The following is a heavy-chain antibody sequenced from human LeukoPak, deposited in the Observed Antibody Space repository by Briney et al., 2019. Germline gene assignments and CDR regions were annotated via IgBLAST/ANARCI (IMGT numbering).Heavy chain of an antibody. J-gene: IGHJ5*02. CDR3: ARVARRGGSNWFDP. Sequence: ASVKVSCKASGYTFTGYYMHWVRQAPGQGLEWMGWINPNSGGTNYAQKFQGRVTMTRDTSISTAYMELSRLRSDDTAVYYCARVARRGGSNWFDPWGQGTLVTVSS. D-gene: IGHD2-15*01. CDR1: GYTFTGYY. CDR2: INPNSGGT. V-gene: IGHV1-2*02.